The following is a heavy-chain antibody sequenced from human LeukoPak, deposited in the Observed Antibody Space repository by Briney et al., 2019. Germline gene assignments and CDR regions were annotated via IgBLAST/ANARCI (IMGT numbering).Heavy chain of an antibody. D-gene: IGHD3-22*01. CDR1: GCTFTDYY. J-gene: IGHJ4*02. CDR2: VDPEDGET. V-gene: IGHV1-69-2*01. Sequence: ASVKVSCKVSGCTFTDYYMHWVQQAPGKGLEWMGLVDPEDGETIYAEKFQGRVTITADTSTDTAYMELSSLRSEDTAVYYCARARGYYYGFDYWGQGTLVTVSS. CDR3: ARARGYYYGFDY.